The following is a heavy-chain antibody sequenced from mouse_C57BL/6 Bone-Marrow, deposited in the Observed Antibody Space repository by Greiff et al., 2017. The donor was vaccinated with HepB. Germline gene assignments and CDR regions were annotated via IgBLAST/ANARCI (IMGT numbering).Heavy chain of an antibody. J-gene: IGHJ3*01. CDR2: SRNKANDYTT. Sequence: EVKAVDSGGGLVQSGRSLRLSCATSGFTFSDFYMEWVRQAPGKGLEWIAASRNKANDYTTEYSASVKGRFIVSRDTSQSILYLQMNALRAEDTAIYYCARDSSGYGGFAYWGQGTLVTVSA. D-gene: IGHD3-2*02. CDR3: ARDSSGYGGFAY. CDR1: GFTFSDFY. V-gene: IGHV7-1*01.